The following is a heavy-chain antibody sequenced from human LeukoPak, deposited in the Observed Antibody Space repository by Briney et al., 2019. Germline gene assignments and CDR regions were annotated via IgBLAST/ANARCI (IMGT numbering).Heavy chain of an antibody. Sequence: ASVKVSCKASGYTFTSYGISWVRQAPGQGLEWMGWISAYNGNTNYAQKLQGRVTMTTNTSTSTAYMELRSLRSDDTAVYYCARDGRGSRRYFRSHYFDYWGQGTLVTVSS. J-gene: IGHJ4*02. CDR1: GYTFTSYG. CDR3: ARDGRGSRRYFRSHYFDY. V-gene: IGHV1-18*01. D-gene: IGHD3-9*01. CDR2: ISAYNGNT.